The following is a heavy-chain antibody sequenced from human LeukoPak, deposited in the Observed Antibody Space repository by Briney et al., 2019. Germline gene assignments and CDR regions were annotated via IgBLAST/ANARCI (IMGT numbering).Heavy chain of an antibody. J-gene: IGHJ5*02. CDR2: ISHVGTT. V-gene: IGHV4-34*01. D-gene: IGHD1-14*01. CDR3: AREPDRIRFDP. Sequence: PSETLSLTCAVYGGSFSSYWGWIRQPPGKGLEWIGEISHVGTTKYNPSFKSRVIISVDTSKNQFSLRVTSVTAADTAVYYCAREPDRIRFDPWGQGTLSPSPQ. CDR1: GGSFSSY.